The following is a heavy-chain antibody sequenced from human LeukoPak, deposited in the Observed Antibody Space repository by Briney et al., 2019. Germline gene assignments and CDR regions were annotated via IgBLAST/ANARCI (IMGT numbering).Heavy chain of an antibody. Sequence: GASVKVSCKVSGYTLTELSMHWVRQAPGKGLEWMGGFDPEDGETIYAQKFQGRVTMTRDTSTSTVYMELSSLRSEDTAVYYCARDNLPPYGDYVSSNWYFDLWGRGTLVTVSS. V-gene: IGHV1-24*01. CDR2: FDPEDGET. D-gene: IGHD4-17*01. CDR3: ARDNLPPYGDYVSSNWYFDL. CDR1: GYTLTELS. J-gene: IGHJ2*01.